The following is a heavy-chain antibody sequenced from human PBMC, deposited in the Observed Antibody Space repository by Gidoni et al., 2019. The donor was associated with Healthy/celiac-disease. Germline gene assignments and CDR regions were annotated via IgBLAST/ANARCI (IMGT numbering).Heavy chain of an antibody. CDR1: GYTFTSYA. D-gene: IGHD2-8*01. CDR3: ARGGDSVLMVYAND. CDR2: SNAGNGNT. J-gene: IGHJ4*02. V-gene: IGHV1-3*01. Sequence: KVSCKASGYTFTSYAMHWVRQAPGQRLEWMGWSNAGNGNTKYSQKFQGRVTITRDTSASTAYMEMSSLRSEDTAVYYSARGGDSVLMVYANDWGQGTMVTVSS.